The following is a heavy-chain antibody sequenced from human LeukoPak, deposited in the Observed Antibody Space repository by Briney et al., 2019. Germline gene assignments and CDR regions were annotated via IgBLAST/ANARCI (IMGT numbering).Heavy chain of an antibody. Sequence: GGSLRLSCAASGFTFSSYSMNWVRQAPGKGLEWVSYISSSSSTIYYADSVKGRFTISRDNAKNSLYLQMNSLRAEDTAVYYCAREDIVLIVYAIGWFDPWGQGTLVTVSS. J-gene: IGHJ5*02. CDR1: GFTFSSYS. V-gene: IGHV3-48*04. CDR2: ISSSSSTI. CDR3: AREDIVLIVYAIGWFDP. D-gene: IGHD2-8*01.